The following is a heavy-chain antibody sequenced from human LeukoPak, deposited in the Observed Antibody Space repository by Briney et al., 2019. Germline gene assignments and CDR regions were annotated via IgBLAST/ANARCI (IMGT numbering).Heavy chain of an antibody. Sequence: SETLSLTCTVSGGSISSYYWSWIRQPPGKGLEWIGYIYYSGSTNYNPSLKSRVTISVDTSKNQFSLKLSSVTAADTAVYYCARVSGWNPLEAAHLDYWGQGTLVTVSS. CDR2: IYYSGST. CDR3: ARVSGWNPLEAAHLDY. J-gene: IGHJ4*02. CDR1: GGSISSYY. D-gene: IGHD6-19*01. V-gene: IGHV4-59*01.